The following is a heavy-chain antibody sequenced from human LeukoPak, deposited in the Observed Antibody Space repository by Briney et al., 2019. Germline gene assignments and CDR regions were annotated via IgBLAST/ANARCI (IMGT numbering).Heavy chain of an antibody. CDR1: GFTFSSYW. V-gene: IGHV3-7*01. Sequence: PGGSLRLSCAASGFTFSSYWMSWVRQAPGKGLEWVANIKQDGSEKYYVDSVKGRFTISRDNAKNSLYLQVNSLRAEDTAVYYCAARGYCSGTSCLLEYWGQGTLVTVSS. CDR2: IKQDGSEK. CDR3: AARGYCSGTSCLLEY. D-gene: IGHD2-2*01. J-gene: IGHJ4*02.